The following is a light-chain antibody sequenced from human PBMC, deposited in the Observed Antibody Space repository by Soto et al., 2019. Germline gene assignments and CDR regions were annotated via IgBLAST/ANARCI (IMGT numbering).Light chain of an antibody. V-gene: IGKV1-5*03. J-gene: IGKJ1*01. CDR2: KAY. CDR1: QSISSW. Sequence: DIQMTQSPSTLSASVGDRVTITCRASQSISSWLAWYQQKPGKAPKLLIYKAYSLESGVQSRFSGSGSGTEFTLTIRSLQPEDFATYYCKQSYSTPWTFGQGTKVDIK. CDR3: KQSYSTPWT.